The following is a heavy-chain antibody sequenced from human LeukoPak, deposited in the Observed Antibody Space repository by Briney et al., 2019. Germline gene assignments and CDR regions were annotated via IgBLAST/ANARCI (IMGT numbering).Heavy chain of an antibody. J-gene: IGHJ4*02. V-gene: IGHV1-69*04. CDR1: GGTFSSYA. Sequence: SVKVSCKASGGTFSSYAISWVRQAPGQGLEWMGRIIPILGIANYAQKFQGRVTITADKSTNTAYMELRSLRSDDTAVYYRARGISETTLVPIDYWGQGTLVTVSS. D-gene: IGHD4-11*01. CDR2: IIPILGIA. CDR3: ARGISETTLVPIDY.